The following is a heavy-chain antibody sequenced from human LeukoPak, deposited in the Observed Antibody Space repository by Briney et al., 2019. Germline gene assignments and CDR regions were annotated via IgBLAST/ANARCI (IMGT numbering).Heavy chain of an antibody. V-gene: IGHV3-15*01. J-gene: IGHJ3*02. D-gene: IGHD3-3*01. Sequence: GGSLRLSCAASGFTFSNAWMSWVRQAPGKGLEWVGRIKSKTDGGTTDYAAPVEGRFTISRDDSKNTLYLQMNSLKTEDTAVYYCTTSSLRFLEWLSTDAFDIWGQGTMVTVSS. CDR3: TTSSLRFLEWLSTDAFDI. CDR1: GFTFSNAW. CDR2: IKSKTDGGTT.